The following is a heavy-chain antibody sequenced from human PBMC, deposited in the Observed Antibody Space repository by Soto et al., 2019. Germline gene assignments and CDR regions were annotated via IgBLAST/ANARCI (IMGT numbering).Heavy chain of an antibody. CDR1: GFTFSSYG. CDR3: ARVSGSSSPYYYYGMDV. Sequence: QVQLVESGGGVVQPGRSLRLSCAASGFTFSSYGMHWVRQAPGKGLEWVAVIWYDGSNKYYADSVKGRFTISRDNSKNTLYLQMNSLRAEDTAVYYCARVSGSSSPYYYYGMDVWVQGTTVTVSS. CDR2: IWYDGSNK. J-gene: IGHJ6*02. V-gene: IGHV3-33*01. D-gene: IGHD6-13*01.